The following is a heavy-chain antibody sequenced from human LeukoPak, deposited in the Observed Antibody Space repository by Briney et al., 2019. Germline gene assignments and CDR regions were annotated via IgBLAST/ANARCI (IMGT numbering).Heavy chain of an antibody. V-gene: IGHV3-66*01. CDR3: ARDPRPSYYYGMDV. CDR1: GFTVSSNY. Sequence: PGGSLRLSCAASGFTVSSNYMSWVRQAPGKGLEWVSVIYSGGSTYYADSVKGRFTISRDNSKNTLYLQMDSLRAEDTAVYYCARDPRPSYYYGMDVWGQGTTVTVSS. J-gene: IGHJ6*02. CDR2: IYSGGST. D-gene: IGHD6-6*01.